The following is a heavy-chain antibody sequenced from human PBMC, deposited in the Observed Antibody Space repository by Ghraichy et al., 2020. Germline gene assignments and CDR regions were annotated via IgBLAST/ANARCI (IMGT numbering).Heavy chain of an antibody. Sequence: GESLNISCVGSGFSFSRHAMSWVRQAPGQGLEWISVISGDGGKPFYADSVKGRFTISRDNSRATLFLRMSRLRADDSALYYCARGPIAKEIDFWGQGTLVTVSS. CDR2: ISGDGGKP. CDR1: GFSFSRHA. V-gene: IGHV3-23*01. J-gene: IGHJ4*02. D-gene: IGHD6-13*01. CDR3: ARGPIAKEIDF.